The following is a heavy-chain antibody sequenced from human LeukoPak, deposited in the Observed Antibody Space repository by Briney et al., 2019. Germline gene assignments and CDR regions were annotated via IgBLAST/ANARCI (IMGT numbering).Heavy chain of an antibody. Sequence: GGSLRLSCAASGFTFSSYEMNWVHQAPGKGLQWVSDISSSGTTIYYADSVKGRFTISRDNAKNSLYLQMSSLRAEDAAVYYCARKYCSTTSCLFDNWGQGTLVTVSS. CDR3: ARKYCSTTSCLFDN. V-gene: IGHV3-48*03. J-gene: IGHJ4*02. CDR2: ISSSGTTI. CDR1: GFTFSSYE. D-gene: IGHD2-2*01.